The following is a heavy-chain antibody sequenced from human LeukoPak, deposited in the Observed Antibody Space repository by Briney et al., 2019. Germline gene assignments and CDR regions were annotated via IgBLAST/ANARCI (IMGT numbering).Heavy chain of an antibody. CDR3: ARDPSGNDAFDI. CDR2: IDQDGSEK. Sequence: GGSPRLSCAASGFTFSNFWMSWVRQAPGKGLEWVANIDQDGSEKYYVDSVKGRFTISRDNARNSLYLQMNSLRDEDTAVYYCARDPSGNDAFDIWGQGTMVTVSS. D-gene: IGHD1-26*01. V-gene: IGHV3-7*05. CDR1: GFTFSNFW. J-gene: IGHJ3*02.